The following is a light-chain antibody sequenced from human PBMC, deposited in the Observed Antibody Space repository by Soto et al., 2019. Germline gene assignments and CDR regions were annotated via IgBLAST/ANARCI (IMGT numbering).Light chain of an antibody. CDR2: WAS. CDR1: QSVLYSSTNQNY. Sequence: VMTQSPDSLAVSLGERATIDCKSSQSVLYSSTNQNYLAWYQQKPGQPPKLLIYWASTRESGVPDRFSGSGSGTDFTLAISSLQAEDVAVYYCQQYYSPPWTFGQGTKVEIK. V-gene: IGKV4-1*01. J-gene: IGKJ1*01. CDR3: QQYYSPPWT.